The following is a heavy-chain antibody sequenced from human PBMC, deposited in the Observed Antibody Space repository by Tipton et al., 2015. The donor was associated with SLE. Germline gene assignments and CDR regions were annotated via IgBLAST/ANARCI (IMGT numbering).Heavy chain of an antibody. D-gene: IGHD2-8*02. CDR2: IHSSGRT. V-gene: IGHV4-59*01. CDR1: GTSTNTKY. CDR3: ARSPNKDCTGGVCFHGLDV. Sequence: TLSLTCTVSGTSTNTKYWTWIRQPPGKGLEWIAYIHSSGRTNYNPSLKSRLTISLDTSKNQFSLNLTSVTAADTAVFYCARSPNKDCTGGVCFHGLDVWGQGTTVTVSS. J-gene: IGHJ6*02.